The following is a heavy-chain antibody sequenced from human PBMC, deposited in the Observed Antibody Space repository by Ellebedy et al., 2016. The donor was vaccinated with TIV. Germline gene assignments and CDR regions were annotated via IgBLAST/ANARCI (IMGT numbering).Heavy chain of an antibody. Sequence: AASVKVSCKASGYTFTSYYIHWVRQAPGQGLEWMGGIIPIFGTANYAQKFQGRVTITADESTSTAYMELSSLRSEDTAVYYCARKTIVGATTGGLDPWGQGTLVTVSS. D-gene: IGHD1-26*01. CDR1: GYTFTSYY. V-gene: IGHV1-69*13. J-gene: IGHJ5*02. CDR3: ARKTIVGATTGGLDP. CDR2: IIPIFGTA.